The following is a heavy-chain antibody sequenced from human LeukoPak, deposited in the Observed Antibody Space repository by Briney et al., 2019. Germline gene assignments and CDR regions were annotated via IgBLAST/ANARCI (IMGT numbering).Heavy chain of an antibody. V-gene: IGHV4-31*03. CDR3: AASSGVTLGRF. CDR1: GGSISSGTHY. J-gene: IGHJ4*02. Sequence: SETLSLTCTVSGGSISSGTHYYNWIRQHPGKGLEWIGYIYYTGTTSYNPSLKSRVTMSVDTSMNQVSLKVTSLTAADTAVYYCAASSGVTLGRFWGQGALVTVSS. CDR2: IYYTGTT. D-gene: IGHD3-16*01.